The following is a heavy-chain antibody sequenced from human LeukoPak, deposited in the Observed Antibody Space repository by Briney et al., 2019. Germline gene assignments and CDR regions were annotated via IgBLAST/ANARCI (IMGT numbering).Heavy chain of an antibody. CDR3: AHSSYYYYGMDV. J-gene: IGHJ6*02. Sequence: SETLSLTCAVYGGSFSGYYWSWIRQLPGKGLEWIGEINHSGSTNYNPSLKSRVTISVDTSKNQFSLKLSSVTAADTAVYYCAHSSYYYYGMDVWGQGTTVTVSS. CDR1: GGSFSGYY. V-gene: IGHV4-34*01. CDR2: INHSGST.